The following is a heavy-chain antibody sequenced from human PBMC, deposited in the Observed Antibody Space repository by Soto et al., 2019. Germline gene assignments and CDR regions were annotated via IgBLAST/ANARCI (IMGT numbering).Heavy chain of an antibody. CDR2: MNPNSGNT. CDR1: GYTFTSYY. D-gene: IGHD3-3*01. V-gene: IGHV1-8*01. Sequence: QVQLVQSGAEVKKPGASVKVSCKASGYTFTSYYINWVRQATGQGLEWMGWMNPNSGNTGYAQKFQGRVTMTRNTSISTAYMELSSLRSEDTAVYYCARGPSDYDFWSGYSIHYYYYGMDVWGQGTTVTVSS. J-gene: IGHJ6*02. CDR3: ARGPSDYDFWSGYSIHYYYYGMDV.